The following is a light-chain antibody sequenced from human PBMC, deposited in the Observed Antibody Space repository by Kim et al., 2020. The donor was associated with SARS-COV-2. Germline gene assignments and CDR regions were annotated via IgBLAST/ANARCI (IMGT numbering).Light chain of an antibody. CDR2: EDN. CDR3: QAWDSSTAA. Sequence: LSPGQTAIISCSGDQLGHKFVSWFQQKPGQSPVLVIHEDNKRPSGIPERFSGSNSGNTATLTISGTQAMDEADYYCQAWDSSTAAFGGGTKVTVL. V-gene: IGLV3-1*01. J-gene: IGLJ2*01. CDR1: QLGHKF.